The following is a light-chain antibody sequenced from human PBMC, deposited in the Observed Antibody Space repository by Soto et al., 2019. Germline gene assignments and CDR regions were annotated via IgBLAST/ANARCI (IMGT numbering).Light chain of an antibody. CDR2: GVT. V-gene: IGLV2-14*01. CDR1: SSDVGGYNY. CDR3: SSHRGGDSHV. J-gene: IGLJ1*01. Sequence: QSALTQPASVSGSPGQSITISCTGTSSDVGGYNYVSWYQHYPGKAPKLMIYGVTNRPSGVSNLFSGSKTGNTASLIISRLQAEDAAYYYCSSHRGGDSHVFGTGTQLTVL.